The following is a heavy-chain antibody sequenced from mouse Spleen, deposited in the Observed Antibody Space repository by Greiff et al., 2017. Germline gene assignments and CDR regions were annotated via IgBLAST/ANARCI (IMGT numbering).Heavy chain of an antibody. CDR2: ISYSGST. CDR1: GYSITSGYD. J-gene: IGHJ3*01. Sequence: EVQLQESGPGMVKPSQSLSLTCTVTGYSITSGYDWHWIRHFPGNKLEWMGYISYSGSTNYNPSLKSRISITHDTSKNHFFLKLNSVTTEDTATYYCARTYDGYYGGFAYWGQGTLVTVSA. CDR3: ARTYDGYYGGFAY. D-gene: IGHD2-3*01. V-gene: IGHV3-1*01.